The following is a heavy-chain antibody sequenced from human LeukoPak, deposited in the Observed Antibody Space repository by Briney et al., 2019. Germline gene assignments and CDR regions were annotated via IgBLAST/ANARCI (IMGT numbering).Heavy chain of an antibody. D-gene: IGHD4/OR15-4a*01. CDR3: ARDLTMVIDAFDI. CDR2: ISSSSSYI. V-gene: IGHV3-21*01. Sequence: PGGSLRLSCAVSGFTFSSYSMNWVRQAPGKGLEWVSSISSSSSYIYYADSVKGRFAISRDNAKNSLYLQMNSLRAEDTAVYYCARDLTMVIDAFDIWGQGTMVTVSS. CDR1: GFTFSSYS. J-gene: IGHJ3*02.